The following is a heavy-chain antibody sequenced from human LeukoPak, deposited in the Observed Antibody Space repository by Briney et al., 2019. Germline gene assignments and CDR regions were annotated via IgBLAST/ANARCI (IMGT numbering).Heavy chain of an antibody. CDR3: ARTDTAMVLVFDY. D-gene: IGHD5-18*01. J-gene: IGHJ4*02. CDR2: ISSSSSYI. CDR1: GFTFSSYS. V-gene: IGHV3-21*01. Sequence: GGSLRLSCAASGFTFSSYSMNWVRQAPRKGLEWVSSISSSSSYIYYADSVKGRFTISRDNAKNSLYLQMNSLRAEDTAVYYCARTDTAMVLVFDYWGQGTLVTVSS.